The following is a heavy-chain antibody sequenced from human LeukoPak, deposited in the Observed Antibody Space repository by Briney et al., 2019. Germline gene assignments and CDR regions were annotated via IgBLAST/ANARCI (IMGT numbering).Heavy chain of an antibody. D-gene: IGHD6-19*01. J-gene: IGHJ4*02. CDR3: ARLGIAVADDRDH. CDR1: GGSISSSSYY. CDR2: IYYSGST. V-gene: IGHV4-39*01. Sequence: SETLSLTCTVSGGSISSSSYYWGWIRQPPGQGLEWIGSIYYSGSTYYNPSLKSRVTISVDTSKNQFSLKLSSVTAADTAVYYCARLGIAVADDRDHWGQGTLVTVSS.